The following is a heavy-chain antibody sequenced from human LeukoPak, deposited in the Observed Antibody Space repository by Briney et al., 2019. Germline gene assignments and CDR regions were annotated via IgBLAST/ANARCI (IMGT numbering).Heavy chain of an antibody. J-gene: IGHJ4*02. V-gene: IGHV3-21*01. Sequence: PGGSLRLSCAASGFTFSSYSMNWVRQAPGKGLEWVSSITISSSYIYYADSVTGRFNISRDNAKNSMYLQMNSLRAEDTAVYYCARGRVYSSWYEEVDFDYWGEGTLVTVSS. CDR1: GFTFSSYS. CDR3: ARGRVYSSWYEEVDFDY. D-gene: IGHD6-13*01. CDR2: ITISSSYI.